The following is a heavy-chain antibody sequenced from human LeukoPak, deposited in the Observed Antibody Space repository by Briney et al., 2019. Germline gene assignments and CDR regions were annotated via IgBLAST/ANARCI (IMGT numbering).Heavy chain of an antibody. Sequence: ASVKVSCKASGGTFSSYAISWVRQAPGQGLEWMGWISAYNGNTNYAQKLQGRVTMTTDTSTSTAYMELRSLRSDDTAVCYCARSATVVSPFDYWGQGTLVTVSS. D-gene: IGHD4-23*01. V-gene: IGHV1-18*01. CDR2: ISAYNGNT. J-gene: IGHJ4*02. CDR3: ARSATVVSPFDY. CDR1: GGTFSSYA.